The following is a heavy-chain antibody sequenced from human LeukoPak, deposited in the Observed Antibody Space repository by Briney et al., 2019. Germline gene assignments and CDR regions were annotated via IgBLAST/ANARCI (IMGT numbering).Heavy chain of an antibody. J-gene: IGHJ4*02. V-gene: IGHV1-46*01. CDR2: INPSGGST. CDR1: GYTFTSYY. CDR3: ARDNADYGDPPLFDY. D-gene: IGHD4-17*01. Sequence: ASVKVSCKASGYTFTSYYMHWVQQAPGQGLEWIGIINPSGGSTSYAQKFQGRVTMTRDTSTSTVYMELSSLRSEDTAVYYCARDNADYGDPPLFDYWGQGTLVTVSS.